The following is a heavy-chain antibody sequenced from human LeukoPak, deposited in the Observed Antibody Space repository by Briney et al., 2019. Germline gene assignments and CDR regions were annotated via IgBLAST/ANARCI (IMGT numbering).Heavy chain of an antibody. V-gene: IGHV4-34*01. CDR3: ARGNPSVVPAAMGGWFDP. J-gene: IGHJ5*02. Sequence: SETLSLTCAVYGGSFSGYYWSWIRQPPGKGLEWIGEINHSGSTNYNPSLKSRVTISVDTSKNQFSLKLSSVTAADTAVYYCARGNPSVVPAAMGGWFDPWGQGTLVTVSS. D-gene: IGHD2-2*01. CDR1: GGSFSGYY. CDR2: INHSGST.